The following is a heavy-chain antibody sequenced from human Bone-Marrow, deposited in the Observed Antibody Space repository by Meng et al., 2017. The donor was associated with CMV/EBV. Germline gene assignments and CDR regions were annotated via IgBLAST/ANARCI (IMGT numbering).Heavy chain of an antibody. D-gene: IGHD1-14*01. J-gene: IGHJ4*02. CDR3: ARDAMWKPVDY. CDR2: IKQDGSIK. V-gene: IGHV3-7*01. CDR1: GFTFSSYY. Sequence: GGSLRLSCAASGFTFSSYYMTWVRQAPGKGLEWVANIKQDGSIKNYADSVRGRFTISRDNDKSLLYLQVSSLRAEDTAVYYCARDAMWKPVDYWGQGNLVTVSS.